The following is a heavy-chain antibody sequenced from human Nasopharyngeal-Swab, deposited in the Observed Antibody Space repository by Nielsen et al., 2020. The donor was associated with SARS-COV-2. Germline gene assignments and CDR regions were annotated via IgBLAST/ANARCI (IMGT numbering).Heavy chain of an antibody. V-gene: IGHV3-9*01. CDR3: ARDLASTGVGPFDY. CDR1: GFTFDDYA. D-gene: IGHD7-27*01. Sequence: GGSLRLSCAASGFTFDDYAMHWVRQAPGKGLEWVSGISWNSGSTGYADSVKGRFTISRDNAKNSLYLQMNSLRAEDTAVYYCARDLASTGVGPFDYWGQGTLVTVSS. CDR2: ISWNSGST. J-gene: IGHJ4*02.